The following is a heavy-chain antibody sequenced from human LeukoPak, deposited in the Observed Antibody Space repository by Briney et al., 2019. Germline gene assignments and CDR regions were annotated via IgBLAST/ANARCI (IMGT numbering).Heavy chain of an antibody. Sequence: KPSQTLSLTCTVSGGSISSGGYYWSWIRQHPGKGLEWIGYIYYSGSTYYNPSLKSRVTISVDTSKNQFSQKLSSVTAADTAVYYCARGGVVGATHFDYWGQGTLVTVSS. J-gene: IGHJ4*02. CDR3: ARGGVVGATHFDY. CDR2: IYYSGST. V-gene: IGHV4-31*03. CDR1: GGSISSGGYY. D-gene: IGHD1-26*01.